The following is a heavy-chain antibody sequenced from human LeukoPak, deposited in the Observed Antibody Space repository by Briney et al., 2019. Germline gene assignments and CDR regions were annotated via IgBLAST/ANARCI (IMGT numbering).Heavy chain of an antibody. D-gene: IGHD6-19*01. CDR1: GFTFSSYG. CDR3: AGGNLRGGRQWLVRIDY. CDR2: ISYDGSNK. J-gene: IGHJ4*02. Sequence: GGSLRLSCAASGFTFSSYGMHWVRQAPGKGLEWVAVISYDGSNKYYADSVKGRFTISRDNSKNTLYLQMNSLRAEDTAVYYCAGGNLRGGRQWLVRIDYWGQGTLVTVS. V-gene: IGHV3-30*03.